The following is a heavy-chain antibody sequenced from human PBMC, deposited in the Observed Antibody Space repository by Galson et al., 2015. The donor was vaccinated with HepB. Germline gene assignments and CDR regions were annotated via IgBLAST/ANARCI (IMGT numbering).Heavy chain of an antibody. D-gene: IGHD4-23*01. CDR2: IRYDGSNK. J-gene: IGHJ6*02. CDR1: GFTFSSYG. Sequence: SLRLSCAASGFTFSSYGMHWVRQAPGKGLEWVAFIRYDGSNKYYADSVKGRFTISRDNSKNTLYLQMNSLRAEDTAVYYCAKDLATVVINYYYYGMDVWGQGTTVTVSS. V-gene: IGHV3-30*02. CDR3: AKDLATVVINYYYYGMDV.